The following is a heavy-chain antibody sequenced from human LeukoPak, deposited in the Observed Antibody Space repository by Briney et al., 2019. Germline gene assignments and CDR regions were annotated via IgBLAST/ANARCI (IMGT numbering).Heavy chain of an antibody. J-gene: IGHJ4*02. D-gene: IGHD1-7*01. CDR3: ARLGTVGYFDY. V-gene: IGHV3-33*01. CDR2: IWSDGSKT. Sequence: GRFLRLSCVASGCTFSGYGIHWVRQAPGKGLEWVAVIWSDGSKTYYGDSVKGRFTISRDNPKNTVYLEMSGLRGEDTAVYYCARLGTVGYFDYWGQGTLVTVSS. CDR1: GCTFSGYG.